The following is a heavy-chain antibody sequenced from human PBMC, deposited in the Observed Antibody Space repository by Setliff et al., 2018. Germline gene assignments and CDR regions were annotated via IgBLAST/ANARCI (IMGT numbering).Heavy chain of an antibody. CDR1: GNSISSDY. D-gene: IGHD1-26*01. CDR3: AREVGTSTSSDAFDV. V-gene: IGHV4-4*07. J-gene: IGHJ3*01. CDR2: IYTSGNT. Sequence: SETLSLTCTVSGNSISSDYWSWIRQPAGKGLEWIGRIYTSGNTNYNPSLKSRVTMSVDTSKNQFSLHLTSVTAADTAVYYCAREVGTSTSSDAFDVWGQGMMVTVSS.